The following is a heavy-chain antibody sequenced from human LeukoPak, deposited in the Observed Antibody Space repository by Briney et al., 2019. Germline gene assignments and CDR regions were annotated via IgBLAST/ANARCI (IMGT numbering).Heavy chain of an antibody. CDR1: GYTLTELS. CDR2: FDPEDGET. D-gene: IGHD1-20*01. CDR3: ARARGSITGWGGAGVAY. V-gene: IGHV1-24*01. J-gene: IGHJ4*02. Sequence: ASVKVSCKVSGYTLTELSMHWVRQAPGKGLEWMGGFDPEDGETIYTQKFQGRVTMTEATSTDTAYMELSSLRSEDTAVYYCARARGSITGWGGAGVAYWGQGTLVTVSS.